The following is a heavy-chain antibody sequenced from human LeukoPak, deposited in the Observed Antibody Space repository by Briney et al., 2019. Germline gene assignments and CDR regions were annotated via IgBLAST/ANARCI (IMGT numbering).Heavy chain of an antibody. J-gene: IGHJ4*02. V-gene: IGHV3-72*01. D-gene: IGHD1-26*01. CDR3: ARATTSFFFDY. CDR1: GFTFSDHY. CDR2: TRNKANSYTT. Sequence: GGSLRLSCAASGFTFSDHYMDWVRQAPGKGLEWVGRTRNKANSYTTEYAASVKGRFTISRDDSKNSLYLQMNSLKTADTAVYYCARATTSFFFDYWGQGTLVTVSS.